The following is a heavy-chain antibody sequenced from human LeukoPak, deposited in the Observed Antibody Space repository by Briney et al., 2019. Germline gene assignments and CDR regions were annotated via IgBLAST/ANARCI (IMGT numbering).Heavy chain of an antibody. V-gene: IGHV4-59*08. CDR2: IYDSETT. CDR3: ARQAYSSGWYTAAY. Sequence: SETLSLTCTVSGGSISSSYWSWIRQPPGKGLEWIASIYDSETTNYNPSLRSRATISSATSKNQFSLKLSSVTAADTAVYYCARQAYSSGWYTAAYWGQGTLVTVSS. CDR1: GGSISSSY. J-gene: IGHJ4*02. D-gene: IGHD6-19*01.